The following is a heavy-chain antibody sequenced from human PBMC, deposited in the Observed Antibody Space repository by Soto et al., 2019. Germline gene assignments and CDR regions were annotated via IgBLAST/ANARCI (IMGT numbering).Heavy chain of an antibody. CDR3: ARELVVAAYYYYYYYMDV. CDR2: INPSGGST. CDR1: GYTFTSYY. J-gene: IGHJ6*03. D-gene: IGHD2-15*01. V-gene: IGHV1-46*03. Sequence: ASVKVSCKASGYTFTSYYMHWVRQTPGQGLEWMGIINPSGGSTSYAQKFQGRVTMTRDTSTSTVYMELSSLRSEDTAVYYCARELVVAAYYYYYYYMDVWGKGTTVTVSS.